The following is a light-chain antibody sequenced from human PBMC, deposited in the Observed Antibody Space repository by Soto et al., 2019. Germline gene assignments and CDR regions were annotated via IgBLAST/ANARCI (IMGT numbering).Light chain of an antibody. J-gene: IGKJ1*01. V-gene: IGKV1-39*01. CDR1: QSVNTA. CDR2: GAS. CDR3: QQTSVTPRT. Sequence: DIQMTQSPSSLSASVGDRVTITCRASQSVNTALNWYQQKSRKAPQLLIYGASSLQGGVPSRFSGSGSGTDFTLTISSLQPEDFATYYCQQTSVTPRTFGQGTKVEI.